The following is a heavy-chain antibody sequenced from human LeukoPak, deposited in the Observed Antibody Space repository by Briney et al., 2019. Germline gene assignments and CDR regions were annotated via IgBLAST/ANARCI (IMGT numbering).Heavy chain of an antibody. CDR3: AKMEGQRLYDYCMDV. J-gene: IGHJ6*03. CDR1: GFAFSNFA. Sequence: GGSLRLSCAASGFAFSNFAMSWGRQAPGKGLKWVSAMSGSGYYTYYVESGKGRFTISRDNSKNTLYLHMNSLRDADTAVYYCAKMEGQRLYDYCMDVWGRGNTVTVSS. CDR2: MSGSGYYT. D-gene: IGHD3-3*01. V-gene: IGHV3-23*01.